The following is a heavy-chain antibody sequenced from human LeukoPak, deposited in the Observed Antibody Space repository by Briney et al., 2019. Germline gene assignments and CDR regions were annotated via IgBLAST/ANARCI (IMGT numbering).Heavy chain of an antibody. V-gene: IGHV3-33*08. Sequence: GGSLRLSCAASGFTFSSYAMSWVRQAPGKGLEWVAVIWYDGSNKYYADSVKGRFTISRDNSKNTLYLQMNSLRAEDTAVYYCARDVGGSSDYWGQGTLVTVSS. CDR1: GFTFSSYA. D-gene: IGHD6-6*01. CDR2: IWYDGSNK. J-gene: IGHJ4*02. CDR3: ARDVGGSSDY.